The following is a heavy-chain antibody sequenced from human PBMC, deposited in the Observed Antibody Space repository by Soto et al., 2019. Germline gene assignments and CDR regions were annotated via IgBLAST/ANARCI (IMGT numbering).Heavy chain of an antibody. CDR1: GGSISSGGYY. CDR3: GGYCSGGSCYSEYFQH. V-gene: IGHV4-31*03. D-gene: IGHD2-15*01. Sequence: QVQLQESGPGLVKPSQTLSLTCTVSGGSISSGGYYWSWIRQQPGKGLEWIGYIYYSGSTYYNPYLKCRVTISVDTSKNQFSLKLSSVTAADTAVYYCGGYCSGGSCYSEYFQHWGQGTLVTVSS. J-gene: IGHJ1*01. CDR2: IYYSGST.